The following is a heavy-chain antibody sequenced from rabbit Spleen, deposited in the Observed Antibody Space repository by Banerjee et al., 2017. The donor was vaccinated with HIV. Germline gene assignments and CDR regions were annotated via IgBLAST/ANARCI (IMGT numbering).Heavy chain of an antibody. D-gene: IGHD8-1*01. CDR2: IDTGSSGFT. Sequence: QEQLKESGGGLVQPGGSLTLTCTASGGSFSNNYYMCWVRQAPGKGLEWIACIDTGSSGFTYFASWAKGRFTISKTSSTTVTLQMTSLTVADTATYFCARDTGSSFSSYGMDLWGQGTLVTVS. CDR1: GGSFSNNYY. CDR3: ARDTGSSFSSYGMDL. V-gene: IGHV1S45*01. J-gene: IGHJ6*01.